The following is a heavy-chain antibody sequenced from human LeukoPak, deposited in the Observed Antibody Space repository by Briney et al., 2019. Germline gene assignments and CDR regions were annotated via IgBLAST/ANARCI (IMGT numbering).Heavy chain of an antibody. CDR2: INHSGST. D-gene: IGHD3-10*01. CDR3: ARPFGNYYGSGSYNHYAMDV. J-gene: IGHJ6*04. V-gene: IGHV4-34*01. CDR1: GGSFSDYY. Sequence: SETLYLTCAVYGGSFSDYYWSRIRQPPGKGLEWIGEINHSGSTNYNPSLKSRVTISVDTSKNQFSLKLSSVTAADTAVYYCARPFGNYYGSGSYNHYAMDVRGKGTTVTVSS.